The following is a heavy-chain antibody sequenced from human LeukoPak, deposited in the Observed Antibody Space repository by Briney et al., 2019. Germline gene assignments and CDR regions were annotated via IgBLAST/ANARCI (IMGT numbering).Heavy chain of an antibody. V-gene: IGHV3-48*02. J-gene: IGHJ4*02. CDR1: GFTFSSYS. CDR2: ISSSGTTK. Sequence: GGSLRLSCVASGFTFSSYSMNWVRQAPGKGLEWVSYISSSGTTKYYADSVKGRFTISRDNAKNSLYLQMNSLRDEDTAVYYCARALGMTIDYWGQGTLVTVSS. D-gene: IGHD3-16*01. CDR3: ARALGMTIDY.